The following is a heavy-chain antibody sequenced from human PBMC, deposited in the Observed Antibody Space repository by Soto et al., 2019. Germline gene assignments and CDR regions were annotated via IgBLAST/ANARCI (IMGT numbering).Heavy chain of an antibody. CDR3: ARHYIPNRRIAAAGTVRPWFDP. V-gene: IGHV5-51*01. CDR1: GYRFTSYW. Sequence: PGESLKISCKGSGYRFTSYWIGWVRQMPGKGLEWMGIIYPGDSDTRYSPSFQGQVTISADKSISTAYLQWSSLKASDTAMYYRARHYIPNRRIAAAGTVRPWFDPWGQGTLVTVSS. CDR2: IYPGDSDT. J-gene: IGHJ5*02. D-gene: IGHD6-13*01.